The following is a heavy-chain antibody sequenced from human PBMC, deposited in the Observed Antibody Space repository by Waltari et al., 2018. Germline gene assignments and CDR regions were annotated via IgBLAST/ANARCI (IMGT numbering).Heavy chain of an antibody. J-gene: IGHJ6*02. V-gene: IGHV3-23*04. CDR3: AKEDYYGPNNGLDV. CDR2: ITDGCGGR. CDR1: GLNVGTKG. Sequence: EVQRVQSGGGRAQPGGCMGLPRGGAGLNVGTKGMTWVREGPGKGLEWLSSITDGCGGRHYADAVKRRFTISRDNSKNILYLDMTNLRADDTAVYYCAKEDYYGPNNGLDVWGQGTTVIVSS. D-gene: IGHD3-10*01.